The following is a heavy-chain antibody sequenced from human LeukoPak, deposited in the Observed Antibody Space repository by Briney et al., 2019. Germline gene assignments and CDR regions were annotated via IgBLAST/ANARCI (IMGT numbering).Heavy chain of an antibody. D-gene: IGHD3-22*01. Sequence: PSETLSLTCAVYGGSFSGYYWSWLRQPPGKGLEWIGEINHSGSTNYNPSLKSRVTISVDTSKNQFSLKLSSVTAADTAVYYCARVGSSGPTDYWGQGTLVTVSS. CDR2: INHSGST. CDR3: ARVGSSGPTDY. CDR1: GGSFSGYY. V-gene: IGHV4-34*01. J-gene: IGHJ4*02.